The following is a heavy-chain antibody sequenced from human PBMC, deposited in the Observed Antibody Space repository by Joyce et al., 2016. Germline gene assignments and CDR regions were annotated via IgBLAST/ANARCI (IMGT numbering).Heavy chain of an antibody. CDR1: GDSVSSNSAA. D-gene: IGHD2-15*01. CDR2: TDNRAKWYN. Sequence: QVQLQQSGPGLVKPSQTLTLTCAISGDSVSSNSAAWNWIRQSPSRGLEWLGRTDNRAKWYNDYAASVKSRININPDTSKNQCSLQLNSVSPGDTAVYYCARGTYCSGGSCWGFDYWGQGTMVTVSS. V-gene: IGHV6-1*01. CDR3: ARGTYCSGGSCWGFDY. J-gene: IGHJ4*02.